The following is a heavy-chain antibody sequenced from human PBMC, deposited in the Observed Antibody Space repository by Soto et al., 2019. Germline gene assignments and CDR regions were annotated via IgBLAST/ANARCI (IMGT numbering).Heavy chain of an antibody. CDR1: GFTFSDYY. D-gene: IGHD1-26*01. V-gene: IGHV3-11*05. CDR3: ARDKYGLLGGDY. Sequence: QVQLVESGGGLVKPGGSLRLSCAASGFTFSDYYMNWIRQAPGKGLEWVSYISSSSDYTNYADSVKGRFTISRDNAKNSLYLQMNSLRAEDTAFYYCARDKYGLLGGDYWGQGTLVTVSS. J-gene: IGHJ4*02. CDR2: ISSSSDYT.